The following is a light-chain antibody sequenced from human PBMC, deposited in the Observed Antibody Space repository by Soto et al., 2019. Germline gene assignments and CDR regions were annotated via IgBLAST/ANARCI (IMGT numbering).Light chain of an antibody. Sequence: DIQMTQSPSSLSASVGDRVTITCRASQTITGSLNWNQQRPGKATNLLIYNSNSLQRGVPPRFSGSGSGTDFTLTISSLQPEDFATYYSQQPYSIPNTFGQGTRLDIK. CDR1: QTITGS. J-gene: IGKJ5*01. V-gene: IGKV1-39*01. CDR3: QQPYSIPNT. CDR2: NSN.